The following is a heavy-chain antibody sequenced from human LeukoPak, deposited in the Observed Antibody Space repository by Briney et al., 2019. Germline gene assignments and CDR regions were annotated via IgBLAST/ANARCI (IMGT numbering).Heavy chain of an antibody. CDR3: ARVEASGYDYGAFDY. CDR1: GFTFNRYW. J-gene: IGHJ4*02. Sequence: GSLRLSSAASGFTFNRYWMSWVRQAPGKELQWVANIKQDGSAKYYVDSVKGRFTISRDNAKNSLYLQMNSLRAEDTAVYYCARVEASGYDYGAFDYWGQGTLVTVSS. CDR2: IKQDGSAK. V-gene: IGHV3-7*01. D-gene: IGHD5-12*01.